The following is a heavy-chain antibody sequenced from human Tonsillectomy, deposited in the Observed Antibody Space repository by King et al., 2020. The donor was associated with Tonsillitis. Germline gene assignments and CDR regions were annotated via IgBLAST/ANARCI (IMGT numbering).Heavy chain of an antibody. V-gene: IGHV3-64*01. CDR2: ISSNGGST. Sequence: VQLVESGGGLVQPGGSLRLSCAASGFTFSTYAMHWVRQAPGKGLEYVSAISSNGGSTYYANSVKGRFTISRDNSKNTLYLQMGSLRAEDMALYYCAREFRRGFDYWGQGTLVTVSS. CDR3: AREFRRGFDY. J-gene: IGHJ4*02. CDR1: GFTFSTYA.